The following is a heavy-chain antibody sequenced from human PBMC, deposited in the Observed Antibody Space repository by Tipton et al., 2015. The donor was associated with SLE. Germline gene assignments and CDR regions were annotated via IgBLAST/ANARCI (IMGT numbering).Heavy chain of an antibody. Sequence: SLRLSCAASGFTFSSYWMHWVRQAPGKGLGWVSGSSWKSGSIVYADSVKGRFTISRDNAKNSLYLQMNSLRADDTALYYCAKEFSFDSSGYSDYWGQGTLVTVSS. J-gene: IGHJ4*02. V-gene: IGHV3-9*01. CDR2: SSWKSGSI. CDR1: GFTFSSYW. D-gene: IGHD3-22*01. CDR3: AKEFSFDSSGYSDY.